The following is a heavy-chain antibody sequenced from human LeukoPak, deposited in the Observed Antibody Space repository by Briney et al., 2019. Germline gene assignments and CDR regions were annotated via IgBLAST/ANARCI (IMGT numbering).Heavy chain of an antibody. J-gene: IGHJ4*02. D-gene: IGHD2-15*01. CDR1: GGSISSSSYY. V-gene: IGHV4-39*01. Sequence: SETLSLTCTVSGGSISSSSYYWGWIRQPPGKGLEWIGYIYYSGSTYYNPSLQSRVTISVDTSKNQFSLKVTSVTAADTAVFYCARHVYCSGGSCYLDYWGQGALVSVSS. CDR2: IYYSGST. CDR3: ARHVYCSGGSCYLDY.